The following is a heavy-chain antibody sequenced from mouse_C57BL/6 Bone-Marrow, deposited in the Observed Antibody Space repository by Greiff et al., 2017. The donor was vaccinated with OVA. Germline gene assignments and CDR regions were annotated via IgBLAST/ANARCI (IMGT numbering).Heavy chain of an antibody. J-gene: IGHJ1*03. CDR1: GFNIKDYY. D-gene: IGHD2-1*01. Sequence: VQLQQSGAELVKPGASVKLSCTASGFNIKDYYMHWVKQRTEQGLEWIGRIDPEDGETKYAPNFQGKATITADTSSNTAYLQLSSLTSEDTAVDYCARSLYPWYFDVWGTGTTVTVSS. V-gene: IGHV14-2*01. CDR2: IDPEDGET. CDR3: ARSLYPWYFDV.